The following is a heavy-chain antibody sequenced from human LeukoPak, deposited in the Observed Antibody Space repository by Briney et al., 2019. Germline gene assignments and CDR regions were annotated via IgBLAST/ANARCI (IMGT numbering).Heavy chain of an antibody. CDR1: GFTFSSYG. D-gene: IGHD3-16*01. V-gene: IGHV3-7*01. Sequence: GGSLRLSCAASGFTFSSYGMSWVRQAPGKGLEWVANIKQDGSEKYYVDSVKGRFTISRDNAKNSLYLQMNSLRAEDTAVYYCAQPEGGYWGQGTLVTVSS. J-gene: IGHJ4*02. CDR3: AQPEGGY. CDR2: IKQDGSEK.